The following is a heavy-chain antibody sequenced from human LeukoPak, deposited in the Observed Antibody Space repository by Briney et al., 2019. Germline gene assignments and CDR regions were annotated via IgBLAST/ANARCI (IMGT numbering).Heavy chain of an antibody. CDR3: VTYFYDSSGYFLFDQ. V-gene: IGHV3-30*02. J-gene: IGHJ4*02. CDR2: IRYDGSNK. Sequence: HPGGSLRLSCAASGFTFSSYGMHWVRQAPGKGLEWVAFIRYDGSNKYYADSVKGRFTISRDNSKNTLYLQMNSLRAEDTAVYYCVTYFYDSSGYFLFDQWGQGTLVTVSS. D-gene: IGHD3-22*01. CDR1: GFTFSSYG.